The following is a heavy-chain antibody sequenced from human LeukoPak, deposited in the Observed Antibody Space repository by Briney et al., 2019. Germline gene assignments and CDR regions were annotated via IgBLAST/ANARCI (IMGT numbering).Heavy chain of an antibody. CDR1: GGSISSYY. Sequence: PSETLSLTCTVSGGSISSYYWSWIRQPAGKGLEWIGRIYTSGSTNYNPSLKSRVTMSVDTSKNQFSLKLSSVTAADTAVYYCARDRGRYFDWLRGFDPWGQGTLDTVSS. V-gene: IGHV4-4*07. CDR3: ARDRGRYFDWLRGFDP. CDR2: IYTSGST. D-gene: IGHD3-9*01. J-gene: IGHJ5*02.